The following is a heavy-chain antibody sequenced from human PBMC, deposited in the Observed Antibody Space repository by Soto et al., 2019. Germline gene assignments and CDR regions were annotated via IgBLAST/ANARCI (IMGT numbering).Heavy chain of an antibody. Sequence: QVQLVESGGGLVKPGGYLRLSCAASGFTFSDYYMSWIRQAPGKGLEWISYISSSSDYTNYADSVKGRFTISRDNAKNSLYLQMNSLRAEDTAVYYCAREDYYDGSGYYSYWGQGTLVSVSS. J-gene: IGHJ4*02. V-gene: IGHV3-11*05. CDR1: GFTFSDYY. CDR3: AREDYYDGSGYYSY. D-gene: IGHD3-22*01. CDR2: ISSSSDYT.